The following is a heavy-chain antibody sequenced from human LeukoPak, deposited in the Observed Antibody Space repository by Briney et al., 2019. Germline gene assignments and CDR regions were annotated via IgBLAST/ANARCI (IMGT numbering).Heavy chain of an antibody. CDR3: ARHRPSSTMSGIAL. CDR2: IYYSGTT. J-gene: IGHJ4*02. CDR1: GGSISSSSYY. Sequence: SETLSLTCTVSGGSISSSSYYWGWIRQPPGKGLEWIGSIYYSGTTYYNPSLKSRVTISVDTSRNQFSLQLTSVTVADTAVYFCARHRPSSTMSGIALWGQGTLVTVSS. V-gene: IGHV4-39*01. D-gene: IGHD2-21*01.